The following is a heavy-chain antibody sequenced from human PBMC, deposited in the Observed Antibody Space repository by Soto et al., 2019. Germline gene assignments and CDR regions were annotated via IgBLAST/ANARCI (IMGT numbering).Heavy chain of an antibody. CDR2: IYYTT. CDR3: ARTSRVVGGFDY. CDR1: GGSISNYY. Sequence: SETLSLTCTVSGGSISNYYWSWIRQAPGKRLEWIGYIYYTTNYNPSLKSRVTISADTSKNQISLKLTSVTAADTAVYYCARTSRVVGGFDYWGRGTLVTVP. D-gene: IGHD2-15*01. J-gene: IGHJ4*02. V-gene: IGHV4-59*01.